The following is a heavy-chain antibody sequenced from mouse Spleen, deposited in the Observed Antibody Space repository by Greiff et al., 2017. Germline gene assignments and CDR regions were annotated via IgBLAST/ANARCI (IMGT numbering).Heavy chain of an antibody. J-gene: IGHJ4*01. CDR2: ISSGGGST. CDR3: ARWVLRGRGGNDYAMDY. CDR1: GFAFSSYD. Sequence: DVMLVESGGGLVKPGGSLKLSCAASGFAFSSYDMSWVRQTPEKRLEWVAYISSGGGSTYYPDTVKGRFTISRDNAKNTLYLQMSSLKSEDTAMYYCARWVLRGRGGNDYAMDYWGQGTSVTVSS. V-gene: IGHV5-12-1*01. D-gene: IGHD1-1*01.